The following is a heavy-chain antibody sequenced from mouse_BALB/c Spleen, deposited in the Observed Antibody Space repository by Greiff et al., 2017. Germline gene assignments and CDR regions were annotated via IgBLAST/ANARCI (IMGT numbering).Heavy chain of an antibody. D-gene: IGHD2-4*01. J-gene: IGHJ4*01. CDR1: GFSLTSYG. V-gene: IGHV2-2*02. Sequence: VKLVESGPGLVQPSQSLSITCTVSGFSLTSYGVHWVRQSPGKGLEWLGVIWSGGSTDYNAAFISRLSISKDNSKSQVFFKMNSLQANDTAIYYGANIYYDYDGYAMDYWGQGTSVTVSS. CDR3: ANIYYDYDGYAMDY. CDR2: IWSGGST.